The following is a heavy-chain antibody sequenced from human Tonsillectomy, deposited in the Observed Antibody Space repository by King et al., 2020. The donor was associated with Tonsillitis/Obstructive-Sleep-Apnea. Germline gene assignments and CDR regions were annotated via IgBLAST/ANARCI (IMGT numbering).Heavy chain of an antibody. J-gene: IGHJ6*02. CDR2: IWYDGSNK. Sequence: VQLVESGGGVVQPGRSLRLSCAASGFTFRFYGMHWVRQAPGKGLEWVAVIWYDGSNKYYADSVKGRFTISRDNSKNTLYLQMNSLRAGDTGVYYCARDPQESRTYYGYYYYYGMDVWGLGTTVTVSS. V-gene: IGHV3-33*01. CDR3: ARDPQESRTYYGYYYYYGMDV. CDR1: GFTFRFYG. D-gene: IGHD1-26*01.